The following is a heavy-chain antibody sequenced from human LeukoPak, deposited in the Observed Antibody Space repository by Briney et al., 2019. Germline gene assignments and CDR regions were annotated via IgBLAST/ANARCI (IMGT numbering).Heavy chain of an antibody. CDR1: GGSISSYY. J-gene: IGHJ4*02. CDR3: ARETYYGSGSYVLDY. Sequence: SETLSLTCTVSGGSISSYYWSWIRQPPGKGLEWIGYIYYSGSTNYSPSLKSRVTISVDTSKNQFSLKLSSVTAADTAMYYCARETYYGSGSYVLDYWGQGTLVTVSS. V-gene: IGHV4-59*12. CDR2: IYYSGST. D-gene: IGHD3-10*01.